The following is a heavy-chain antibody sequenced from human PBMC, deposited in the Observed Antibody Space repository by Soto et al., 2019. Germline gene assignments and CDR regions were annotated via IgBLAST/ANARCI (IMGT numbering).Heavy chain of an antibody. Sequence: GGSLRLPWTAPGFTFSGYGMHRVRQARGKGLEWVAVIWYDGSNKYYADSVKGRFTISRDNSKNTLYLQMNSLRAEDTAVYYCARDAAAGTNYYGMDVWGQGTTVTVSS. V-gene: IGHV3-33*01. CDR1: GFTFSGYG. J-gene: IGHJ6*02. D-gene: IGHD6-13*01. CDR3: ARDAAAGTNYYGMDV. CDR2: IWYDGSNK.